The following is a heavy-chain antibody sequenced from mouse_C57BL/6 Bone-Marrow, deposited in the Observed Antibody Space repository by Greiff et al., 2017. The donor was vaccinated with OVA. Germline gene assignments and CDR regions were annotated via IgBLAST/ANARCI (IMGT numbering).Heavy chain of an antibody. CDR1: GFNITDYY. J-gene: IGHJ1*03. V-gene: IGHV14-2*01. Sequence: VQLQQSGAELVKPGASVKLSCTASGFNITDYYMHWVKQRTEQGLEWIGRIDPEDGETKYAPKFQGKATITADTSSNTAYLQLSSLTSEDAAVYYCARSRDRYWYFDVWGTGTTVTVSS. D-gene: IGHD3-3*01. CDR2: IDPEDGET. CDR3: ARSRDRYWYFDV.